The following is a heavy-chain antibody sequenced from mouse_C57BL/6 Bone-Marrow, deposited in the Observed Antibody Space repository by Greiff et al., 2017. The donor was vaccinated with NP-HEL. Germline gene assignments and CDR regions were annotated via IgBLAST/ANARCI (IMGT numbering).Heavy chain of an antibody. D-gene: IGHD1-2*01. V-gene: IGHV10-3*01. CDR2: IRSKSSNYAT. J-gene: IGHJ3*01. CDR1: GFTFNTYA. Sequence: EMHLVESGGGLVQPKGSLKLSCAASGFTFNTYAMHWVRQAPGQGLEWVARIRSKSSNYATYYADSVKDRFTISRDDSQSMLYLQMNNLKTEDTAMYYCVGDGRLRHFAYWGQGTLVTVSA. CDR3: VGDGRLRHFAY.